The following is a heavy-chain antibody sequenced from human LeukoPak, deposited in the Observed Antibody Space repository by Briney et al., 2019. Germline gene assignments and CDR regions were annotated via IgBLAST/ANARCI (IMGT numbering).Heavy chain of an antibody. CDR1: GYTFSNYY. J-gene: IGHJ4*02. CDR2: INPNSGGT. CDR3: ARAGTTGTTRAFGY. Sequence: ASVKVSCKASGYTFSNYYLNWVRQAPGQGLEWMGWINPNSGGTNVAQTFQGRITMTRDTSISTAYMELSNLGSDDTAMHYCARAGTTGTTRAFGYWGQGTLVTVSS. V-gene: IGHV1-2*02. D-gene: IGHD1-1*01.